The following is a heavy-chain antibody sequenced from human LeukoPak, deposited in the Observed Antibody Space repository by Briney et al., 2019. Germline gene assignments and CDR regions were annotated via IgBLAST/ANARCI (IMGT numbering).Heavy chain of an antibody. J-gene: IGHJ4*02. Sequence: PGESLILSCAASGFSFSSFCMHWVRQAPGEALEWVAYIGYSGTNTHYADSVKGRFTISRDNSKNTVHLQMNSLRAAHTALHSCARDLTGKYYIAYWGEGTLVTVSS. D-gene: IGHD2/OR15-2a*01. V-gene: IGHV3-30*02. CDR3: ARDLTGKYYIAY. CDR2: IGYSGTNT. CDR1: GFSFSSFC.